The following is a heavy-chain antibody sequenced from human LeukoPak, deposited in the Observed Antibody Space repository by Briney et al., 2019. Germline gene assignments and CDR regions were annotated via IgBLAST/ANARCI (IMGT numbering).Heavy chain of an antibody. V-gene: IGHV3-21*04. CDR3: ATVGPGDAFDI. Sequence: PGGSLRLSCAASGFTFSTYIMNWVRQTPGKGLEWVSSIGTSTSYIYYADSVKGRFTISRDNAKNSLYLEMNSLRAEDMALYYCATVGPGDAFDIWGQGTLVTVSS. CDR2: IGTSTSYI. D-gene: IGHD7-27*01. J-gene: IGHJ4*02. CDR1: GFTFSTYI.